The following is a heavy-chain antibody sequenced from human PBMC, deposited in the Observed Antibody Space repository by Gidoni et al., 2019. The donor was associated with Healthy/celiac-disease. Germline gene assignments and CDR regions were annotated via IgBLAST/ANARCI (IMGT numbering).Heavy chain of an antibody. D-gene: IGHD4-17*01. CDR1: GFTFRSKS. CDR3: ARDLGGGDYGIDYYYYGMDV. CDR2: ISSSSSYI. V-gene: IGHV3-21*01. J-gene: IGHJ6*02. Sequence: EVQLVESGGGLVTPGGSLRLSCAASGFTFRSKSMNWVRQAPGKGLEWFASISSSSSYIYYADSVKGRFTISRDNAKNSLYLQMNSLRAEDTAVYYCARDLGGGDYGIDYYYYGMDVWGQGTTVTVSS.